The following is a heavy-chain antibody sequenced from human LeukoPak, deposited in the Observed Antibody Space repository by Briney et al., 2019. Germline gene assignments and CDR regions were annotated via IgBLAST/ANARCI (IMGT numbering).Heavy chain of an antibody. CDR3: ATYSPLLLWFGELLYDAFDI. CDR1: GYTLTELS. Sequence: GASVKVSCKVSGYTLTELSMHWVRQAPGKGLEWMGGFDPEDGETIYAQKFQGRVTMTEDTSTDTAYMELSSLRSEDTAVYYCATYSPLLLWFGELLYDAFDIWGQGTMVTVSS. V-gene: IGHV1-24*01. J-gene: IGHJ3*02. CDR2: FDPEDGET. D-gene: IGHD3-10*01.